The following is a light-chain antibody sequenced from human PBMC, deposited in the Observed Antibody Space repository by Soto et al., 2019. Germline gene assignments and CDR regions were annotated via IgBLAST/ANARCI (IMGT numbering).Light chain of an antibody. CDR3: SSYTSSSTWV. V-gene: IGLV2-14*01. Sequence: QSVLTQPASVSGSPGQSITISCTGTSSDVGGYNYVSWYQQHPGKAPKLMIYEVSNRPSGVSNRFSGSKSGNTASLTISGLQAEDEADYYCSSYTSSSTWVFGGGTKLTVL. J-gene: IGLJ3*02. CDR2: EVS. CDR1: SSDVGGYNY.